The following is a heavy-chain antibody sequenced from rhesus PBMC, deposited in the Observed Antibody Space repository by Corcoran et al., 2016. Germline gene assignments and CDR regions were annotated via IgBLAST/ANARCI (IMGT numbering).Heavy chain of an antibody. J-gene: IGHJ2*01. Sequence: QVQLQESGPGVVKPSETLSLTCAVSGGSISSGYDWSWIRQPPGKVLDWIGYIYGSSGSTTDNPALKNRGTISKDAAKNQFSLKLSSVTAADTAVYYCARGRWYFDLWGPGTPITISS. CDR3: ARGRWYFDL. CDR1: GGSISSGYD. CDR2: IYGSSGST. V-gene: IGHV4-76*01.